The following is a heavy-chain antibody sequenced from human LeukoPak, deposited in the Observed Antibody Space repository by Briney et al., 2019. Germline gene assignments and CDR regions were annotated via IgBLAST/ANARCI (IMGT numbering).Heavy chain of an antibody. J-gene: IGHJ4*02. CDR3: ARVRWDLLSTDY. V-gene: IGHV3-7*01. CDR2: IKQDGSEK. Sequence: GGSLRLSCAASEFTFSNYWMSWVRQAPGKGLEWVANIKQDGSEKYYVDSVKGRSTISRDNAKNSLYLQMNSLRVEDTAVYYCARVRWDLLSTDYWGQGSLVTVSS. D-gene: IGHD1-26*01. CDR1: EFTFSNYW.